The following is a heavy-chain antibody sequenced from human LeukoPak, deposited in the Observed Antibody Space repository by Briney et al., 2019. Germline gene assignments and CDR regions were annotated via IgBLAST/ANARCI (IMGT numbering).Heavy chain of an antibody. J-gene: IGHJ4*02. V-gene: IGHV1-2*02. Sequence: GASVKVSCKASGYTFTGYYMHWVRQAPGQGLEWIGWINPNSGGTNYAQKFQGRVTMTRDTSISTAYMELSRLRSDDTAVYYCARVPRRYCSGGSCYSPFDYWGQGTLVTVSS. CDR1: GYTFTGYY. CDR3: ARVPRRYCSGGSCYSPFDY. D-gene: IGHD2-15*01. CDR2: INPNSGGT.